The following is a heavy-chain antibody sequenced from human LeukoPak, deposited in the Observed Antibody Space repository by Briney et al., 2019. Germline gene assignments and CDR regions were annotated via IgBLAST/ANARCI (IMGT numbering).Heavy chain of an antibody. D-gene: IGHD2-2*01. J-gene: IGHJ4*02. CDR3: ATYTSSYFDY. V-gene: IGHV3-30*02. CDR1: GFTFSSYG. CDR2: IRSIGTNT. Sequence: GESLRLSCAASGFTFSSYGMHWVRQAPGKGLEWVAFIRSIGTNTYYADSVKGRFTISRDNSKNTLYLQMNSLRAEDTAVYYCATYTSSYFDYWGQGTLVTVSS.